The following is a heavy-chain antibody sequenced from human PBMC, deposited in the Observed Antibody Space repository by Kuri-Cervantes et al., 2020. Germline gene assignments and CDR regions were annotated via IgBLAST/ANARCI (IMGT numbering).Heavy chain of an antibody. CDR3: ARARIQLRASDY. D-gene: IGHD5-18*01. CDR1: GYTFTSYY. V-gene: IGHV1-46*01. CDR2: INPSGGST. J-gene: IGHJ4*02. Sequence: ASVKVSCKASGYTFTSYYMHWVRQAPGQGLEWMGIINPSGGSTSYAQKFQGRVTMTRDTSTSTVYMELSSLRSGDTAVYYCARARIQLRASDYWGQGTLVTVSS.